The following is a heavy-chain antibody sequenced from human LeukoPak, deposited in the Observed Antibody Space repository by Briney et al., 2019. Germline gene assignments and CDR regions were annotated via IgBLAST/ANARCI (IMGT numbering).Heavy chain of an antibody. CDR1: GGSIRSSYYY. CDR3: ARDLYDSKGRRAFDI. D-gene: IGHD3-22*01. V-gene: IGHV4-39*07. Sequence: SETLSLTCTVSGGSIRSSYYYWGWIRQPPGKGLKWIGSIYDSGSTYYNPSLKSRVTISVDTSKNQFSLKLSSVTAADTAVYYCARDLYDSKGRRAFDIWGQGTMVTVSS. CDR2: IYDSGST. J-gene: IGHJ3*02.